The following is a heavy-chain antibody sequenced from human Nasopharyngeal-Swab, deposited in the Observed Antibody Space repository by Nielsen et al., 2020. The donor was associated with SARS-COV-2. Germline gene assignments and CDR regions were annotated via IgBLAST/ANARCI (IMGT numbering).Heavy chain of an antibody. V-gene: IGHV3-11*01. D-gene: IGHD3-9*01. J-gene: IGHJ6*02. Sequence: WIRQPPGKGLEWVSYISSSGSTTYYADSVKGRFTISRDNSKNTLYLQMNSLRAEDTAVYYCAREYYDILTGYLQAYYYGMDVWGQGTTVTVSS. CDR3: AREYYDILTGYLQAYYYGMDV. CDR2: ISSSGSTT.